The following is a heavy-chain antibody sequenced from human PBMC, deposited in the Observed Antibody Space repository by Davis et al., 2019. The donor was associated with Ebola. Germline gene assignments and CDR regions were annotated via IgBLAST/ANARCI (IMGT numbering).Heavy chain of an antibody. CDR2: IKQDGSEK. D-gene: IGHD2-21*01. J-gene: IGHJ4*02. Sequence: GESLKISCAASGFTFSSYWMSWVRQAPGKGLEWVANIKQDGSEKYYVDSVKGRFTISSDNAKNSLYLQMNSLRAEDTAVYYCARDSCGGDCYLSYFDYWGQGTLVTVSS. CDR3: ARDSCGGDCYLSYFDY. V-gene: IGHV3-7*01. CDR1: GFTFSSYW.